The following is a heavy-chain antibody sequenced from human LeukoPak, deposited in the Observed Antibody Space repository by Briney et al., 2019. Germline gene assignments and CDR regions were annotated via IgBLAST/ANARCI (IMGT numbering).Heavy chain of an antibody. Sequence: PGGSLRLSCAASGFIFSRYWMSWVHQAPGKGLEWVANIKQDADEKYYVDSVKGRFTISRDNAKNSLFLEMSSLTGEDTALYYCARGIGYSSAWGQGTLVTVSS. J-gene: IGHJ5*02. CDR2: IKQDADEK. V-gene: IGHV3-7*01. D-gene: IGHD6-19*01. CDR3: ARGIGYSSA. CDR1: GFIFSRYW.